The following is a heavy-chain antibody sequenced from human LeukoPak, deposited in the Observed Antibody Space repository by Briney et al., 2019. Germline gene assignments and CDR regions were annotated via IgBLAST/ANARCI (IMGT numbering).Heavy chain of an antibody. Sequence: SETLSLTCAVYGGSFSGYYWSWIRQPPGKGLEWIGKINHSGSTNYNPSLKSRVTISVDTSKNQFSLKLSSVTAADTAVYYCARRRVLYCSSTSCSSGWYFDLWGRGTLVTVSS. CDR1: GGSFSGYY. CDR2: INHSGST. J-gene: IGHJ2*01. V-gene: IGHV4-34*01. D-gene: IGHD2-2*01. CDR3: ARRRVLYCSSTSCSSGWYFDL.